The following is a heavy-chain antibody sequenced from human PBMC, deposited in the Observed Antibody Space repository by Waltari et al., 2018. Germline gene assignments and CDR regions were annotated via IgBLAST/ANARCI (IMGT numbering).Heavy chain of an antibody. CDR2: ISPDSSYI. J-gene: IGHJ4*02. Sequence: EVQLLESGGGLVTPGGSLRLSCEASGFTFGTYSLNWVRQAPGKGLEWVSSISPDSSYIYYAGSVKGRFTISRDNAKNSLYVQMSSLRAEDTAVYYCARGEVAYDYWGQGTLVTVSS. CDR1: GFTFGTYS. V-gene: IGHV3-21*01. D-gene: IGHD1-26*01. CDR3: ARGEVAYDY.